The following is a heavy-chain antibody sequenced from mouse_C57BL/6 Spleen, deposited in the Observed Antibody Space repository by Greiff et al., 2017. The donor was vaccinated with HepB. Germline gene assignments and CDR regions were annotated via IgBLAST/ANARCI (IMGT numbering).Heavy chain of an antibody. J-gene: IGHJ2*01. V-gene: IGHV1-82*01. CDR1: GYAFSSSW. CDR3: AREGYYGSSGDY. D-gene: IGHD1-1*01. CDR2: IYPGDGDT. Sequence: QVQLKESGPELVKPGASVKISCKASGYAFSSSWMNWVKQRPGKGLEWIGRIYPGDGDTNYNGKFKGKATLTADKSSSTAYMQLSSLTSEDSAVYFCAREGYYGSSGDYWGQGTTLTVSS.